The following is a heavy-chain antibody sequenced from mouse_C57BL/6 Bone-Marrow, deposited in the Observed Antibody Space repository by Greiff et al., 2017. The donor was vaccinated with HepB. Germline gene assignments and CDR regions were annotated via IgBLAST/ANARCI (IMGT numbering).Heavy chain of an antibody. J-gene: IGHJ2*01. CDR1: GFTFSDYY. Sequence: EVMLVESEGGLVQPGSSMKLSCTASGFTFSDYYMAWVRQVPEKGLEWVANINYDGSSTYYLDSLKSRFIISRYNAKNILYLQMSSLKSEDTATDYCARGDYGSSYPYFDYWGQGTTLTVSS. D-gene: IGHD1-1*01. CDR3: ARGDYGSSYPYFDY. CDR2: INYDGSST. V-gene: IGHV5-16*01.